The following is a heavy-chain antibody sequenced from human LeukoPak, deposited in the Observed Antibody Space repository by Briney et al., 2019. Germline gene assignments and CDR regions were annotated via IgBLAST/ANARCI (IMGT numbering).Heavy chain of an antibody. CDR3: AKYRAWFNYYGMDV. CDR1: GFTFSSLA. Sequence: GGSLRLSCAASGFTFSSLAMSWVRQAPGKGLEWVSGISGGDDSTYYADSVKGRFTISRDNSKNTLYLQMNSLRAEDTAVYYCAKYRAWFNYYGMDVWGQGTTVTVSS. CDR2: ISGGDDST. V-gene: IGHV3-23*01. J-gene: IGHJ6*02. D-gene: IGHD6-19*01.